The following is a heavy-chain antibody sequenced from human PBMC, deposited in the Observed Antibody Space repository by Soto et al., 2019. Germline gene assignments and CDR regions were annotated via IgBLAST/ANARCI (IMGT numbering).Heavy chain of an antibody. D-gene: IGHD6-13*01. J-gene: IGHJ3*02. CDR2: INSDGSST. V-gene: IGHV3-74*01. Sequence: GGSLRLSCAASGFTFSSYWMHWVRQAPGKGLVWVSRINSDGSSTSYADSVKGRFTISRDNAKNTLYLQMNSLRAEDTAVYYCAKVSSSWQNAFDIWGQGTMVTVSS. CDR1: GFTFSSYW. CDR3: AKVSSSWQNAFDI.